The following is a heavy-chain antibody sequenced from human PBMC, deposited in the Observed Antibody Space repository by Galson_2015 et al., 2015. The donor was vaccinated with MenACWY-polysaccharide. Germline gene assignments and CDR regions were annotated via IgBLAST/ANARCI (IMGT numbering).Heavy chain of an antibody. CDR1: GFTFRNYG. CDR3: AAGTGRDGYTFDF. V-gene: IGHV3-30*12. Sequence: SLRLSCAASGFTFRNYGMHWVRQAPGKGLEWVTVIYYDGSNKYYIDSVRGRFTISRDNSRNTLYLQMSSLRAEDTAVYYCAAGTGRDGYTFDFWGREPWSPSLQ. D-gene: IGHD5-24*01. CDR2: IYYDGSNK. J-gene: IGHJ5*01.